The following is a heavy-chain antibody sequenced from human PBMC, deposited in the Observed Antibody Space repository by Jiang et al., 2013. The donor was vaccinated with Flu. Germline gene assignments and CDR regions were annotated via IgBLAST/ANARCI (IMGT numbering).Heavy chain of an antibody. D-gene: IGHD3-16*01. CDR3: AKDLQGGDSDY. Sequence: QLLESGGGLVQPGRSLRLSCAASGFTFDDYAMHWVRQAPGKGLEWVSGISWNSGSIGYADSVKGRFTISRDNAKNSLYLQMNSLRAEDTALYYCAKDLQGGDSDYWGQGTLVTVSS. CDR1: GFTFDDYA. V-gene: IGHV3-9*01. J-gene: IGHJ4*02. CDR2: ISWNSGSI.